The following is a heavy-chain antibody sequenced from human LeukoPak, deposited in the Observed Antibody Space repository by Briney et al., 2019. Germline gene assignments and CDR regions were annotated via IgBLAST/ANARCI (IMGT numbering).Heavy chain of an antibody. CDR3: AKDWRGAGYYYGMDV. J-gene: IGHJ6*02. Sequence: PGGSLRLSCAASGFTFDDYAMHWVRQAPGKGLEWVSGISWNSGSIGYADSVKGRFTISRDNAKNSLYLQMNSLRAEDTALYYCAKDWRGAGYYYGMDVWGQGTTVTVSS. CDR2: ISWNSGSI. CDR1: GFTFDDYA. D-gene: IGHD3-10*01. V-gene: IGHV3-9*01.